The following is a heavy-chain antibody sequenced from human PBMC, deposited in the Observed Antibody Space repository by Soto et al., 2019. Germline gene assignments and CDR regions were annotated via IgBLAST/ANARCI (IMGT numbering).Heavy chain of an antibody. D-gene: IGHD3-22*01. V-gene: IGHV4-59*01. CDR2: VHYSGST. J-gene: IGHJ3*02. CDR1: GASISSSY. CDR3: ARGYYDSNGQSNTFDI. Sequence: PSETLSLTCTVSGASISSSYWSWIRQSPGKGLEWIGYVHYSGSTKCNPSLKSRVTISVDTSKNQFSLKLSSVTAADTAVYYCARGYYDSNGQSNTFDIWGQGTMVTVSS.